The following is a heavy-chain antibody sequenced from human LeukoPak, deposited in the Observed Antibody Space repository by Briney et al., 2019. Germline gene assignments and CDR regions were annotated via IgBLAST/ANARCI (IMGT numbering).Heavy chain of an antibody. J-gene: IGHJ4*02. D-gene: IGHD3-10*01. CDR3: ARDVITMVRGAFDY. Sequence: SETLSLTCTVSGGSISSYYWSWIRQPPGKGLEWIGYIYYSGSTNYNPSLKSRVTISVDTSKNQFSLKLSSVTAADTAVYYCARDVITMVRGAFDYWGQGTLVTVSS. CDR2: IYYSGST. CDR1: GGSISSYY. V-gene: IGHV4-59*12.